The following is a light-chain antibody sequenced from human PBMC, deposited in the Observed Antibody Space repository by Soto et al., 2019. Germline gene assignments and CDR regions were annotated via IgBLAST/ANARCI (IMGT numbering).Light chain of an antibody. CDR1: SSDVGAYNY. CDR3: GSYTSATTWV. V-gene: IGLV2-14*01. CDR2: RVI. J-gene: IGLJ3*02. Sequence: QSVLTQPASVSGSPGQSITISCTGTSSDVGAYNYVSWYQHRPGKAPKLIIYRVINRPSGVSDRFSGSKSGNSASLSISGLQPEDEAGYFCGSYTSATTWVFGGGTKLTVL.